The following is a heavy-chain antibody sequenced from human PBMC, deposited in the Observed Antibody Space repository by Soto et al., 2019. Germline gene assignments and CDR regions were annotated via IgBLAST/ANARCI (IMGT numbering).Heavy chain of an antibody. CDR3: ARAALQVPAAPGWFDP. D-gene: IGHD2-2*01. CDR1: GYTFTSYY. CDR2: INPSGGSK. V-gene: IGHV1-46*01. Sequence: QVQLVQSGAEVKKPGASVKVSCKSSGYTFTSYYMHWVRQAPGQGLEWMGIINPSGGSKSYAQKFQGRVTMTRDTSTSTVYMELSSLRSEDTAVYYCARAALQVPAAPGWFDPWGQGTLVTVSS. J-gene: IGHJ5*02.